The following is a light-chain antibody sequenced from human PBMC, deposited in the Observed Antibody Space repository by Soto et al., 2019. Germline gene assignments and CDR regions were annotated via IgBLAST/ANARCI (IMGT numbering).Light chain of an antibody. Sequence: QSALTQPASVSGSPEQSITISCTGTSSDVGGYNYVSWYQQHPGKAPKLMIYEVSNRPSGVSNRFSGSKSGNTASLTISGLQAEDEAHYYCSSYTTSSTHWVFGGGTQLTVL. CDR3: SSYTTSSTHWV. CDR2: EVS. V-gene: IGLV2-14*01. CDR1: SSDVGGYNY. J-gene: IGLJ3*02.